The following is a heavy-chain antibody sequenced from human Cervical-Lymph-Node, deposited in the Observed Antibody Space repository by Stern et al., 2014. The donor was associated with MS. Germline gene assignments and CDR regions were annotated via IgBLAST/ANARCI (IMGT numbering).Heavy chain of an antibody. CDR2: IYPGDSET. D-gene: IGHD1-14*01. J-gene: IGHJ4*02. Sequence: EVQLVESGAELIRPGESLKISCKGSGYKFSIYWIAWVRQMPGKGLEWMGIIYPGDSETRYSPSFQGQVTMSADNSTSTAYLQWSSLNASDTAIYFCARQTTAWASDVWGQGTLVTVSS. V-gene: IGHV5-51*01. CDR1: GYKFSIYW. CDR3: ARQTTAWASDV.